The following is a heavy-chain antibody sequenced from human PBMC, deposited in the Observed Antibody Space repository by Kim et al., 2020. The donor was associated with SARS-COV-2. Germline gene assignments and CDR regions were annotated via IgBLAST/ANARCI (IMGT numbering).Heavy chain of an antibody. Sequence: GGSLRLSCAASGFTFSSYGMHWVRQAPGKGLEWVADIWYDGSNKYYADSVKGRFTISRDNSKNTLYLQMNSLRAEDTAVYYCARDTAQDYSGYDEPWDYSYGMDVWGHGTTVTVSS. J-gene: IGHJ6*02. CDR2: IWYDGSNK. V-gene: IGHV3-33*01. CDR3: ARDTAQDYSGYDEPWDYSYGMDV. D-gene: IGHD5-12*01. CDR1: GFTFSSYG.